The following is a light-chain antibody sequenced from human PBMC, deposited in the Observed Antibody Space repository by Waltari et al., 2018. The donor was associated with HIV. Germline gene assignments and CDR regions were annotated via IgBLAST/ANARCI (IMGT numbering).Light chain of an antibody. CDR3: KSYTSSHTRV. CDR1: RSAVGGYNY. J-gene: IGLJ1*01. V-gene: IGLV2-14*01. Sequence: QSALTQPASVSGSPGQSITISCPGTRSAVGGYNYVPWYQQHPGKAPKLMIYEVSNRPSGVSNRFSGSKSGNTASLTISGLQAEDEADYYCKSYTSSHTRVFGTGTKVTVL. CDR2: EVS.